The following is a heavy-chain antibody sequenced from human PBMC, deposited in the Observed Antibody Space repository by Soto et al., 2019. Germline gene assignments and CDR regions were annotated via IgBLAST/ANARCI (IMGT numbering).Heavy chain of an antibody. J-gene: IGHJ5*02. CDR2: IYYSGST. CDR3: ARDLGRYCSSTSCYRGWFDP. V-gene: IGHV4-30-4*01. Sequence: LSLTCTVSGGSISSGDYYWSWIRQPPGKGLEWIGYIYYSGSTYYNPSLKSRVTISVDTSKNQFSLKLSSVTAADTAVYYCARDLGRYCSSTSCYRGWFDPWGQGTLVTVSS. D-gene: IGHD2-2*02. CDR1: GGSISSGDYY.